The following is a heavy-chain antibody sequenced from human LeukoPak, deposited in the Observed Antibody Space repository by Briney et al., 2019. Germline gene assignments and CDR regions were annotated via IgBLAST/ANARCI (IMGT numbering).Heavy chain of an antibody. D-gene: IGHD1-26*01. CDR1: GGTFSSYA. J-gene: IGHJ4*02. CDR3: AREITEVGATQRPLTYFDY. V-gene: IGHV1-69*05. CDR2: IIPIFGTA. Sequence: ASVKVSCKASGGTFSSYAISWVRQAPGQGLEWMGRIIPIFGTANYAQKFQGRVTITTDESMSTAYMELSSLRSEDTAVYYCAREITEVGATQRPLTYFDYWGQGTLVTVSS.